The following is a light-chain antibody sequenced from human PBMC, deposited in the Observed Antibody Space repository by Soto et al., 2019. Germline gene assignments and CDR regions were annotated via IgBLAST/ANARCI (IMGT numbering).Light chain of an antibody. CDR3: QQYDNLYT. Sequence: DIQLTQSPSSLSVSVGDRVTITCQASQDISNYLNWYQQRPGKAPKLLIYDASNLETGVPSRFSGSGSGTDFTFTISSLQPEDIATYYCQQYDNLYTFGQGTELHIK. CDR2: DAS. CDR1: QDISNY. J-gene: IGKJ2*01. V-gene: IGKV1-33*01.